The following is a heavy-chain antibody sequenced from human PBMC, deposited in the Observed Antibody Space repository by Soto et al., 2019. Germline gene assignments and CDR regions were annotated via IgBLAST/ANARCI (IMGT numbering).Heavy chain of an antibody. J-gene: IGHJ6*02. V-gene: IGHV3-23*01. CDR2: IGEGGVSR. CDR1: GFDFSTYA. Sequence: EVRLLESGGGLVQPGGSLRLSCVASGFDFSTYAMSWVRQAPGKGLEWVSVIGEGGVSRVYADAVKGRFTISSDNSKNTLYLQMTSLRVDDTAMYYCARDSVTRVSSDIPGMDVWGQGTTVSVSS. CDR3: ARDSVTRVSSDIPGMDV. D-gene: IGHD3-10*01.